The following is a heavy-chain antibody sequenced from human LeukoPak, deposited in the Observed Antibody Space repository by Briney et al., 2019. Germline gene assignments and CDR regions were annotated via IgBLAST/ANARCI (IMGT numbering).Heavy chain of an antibody. CDR2: INNSGDR. CDR3: AKDLATNSLGYFHH. D-gene: IGHD4-23*01. J-gene: IGHJ1*01. CDR1: GFTLSSFA. Sequence: QPGGSLRLSCAASGFTLSSFAMSWVRQAPGKGLEWVSGINNSGDRYQADSVTGRVTISRDNSKNTLYLQMNSLRAEDTAVYYCAKDLATNSLGYFHHWGQGTLVTVSS. V-gene: IGHV3-23*01.